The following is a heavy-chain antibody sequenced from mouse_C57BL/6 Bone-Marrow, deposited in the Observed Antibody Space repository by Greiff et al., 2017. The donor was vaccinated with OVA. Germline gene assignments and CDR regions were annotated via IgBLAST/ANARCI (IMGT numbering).Heavy chain of an antibody. CDR3: TRDSQATYPWFAY. CDR1: GFTFSSYA. CDR2: ISSGGDYI. Sequence: EVKVEESGEGLVKPGGSLKLSCAASGFTFSSYAMSWVRQTPEKRLEWVAYISSGGDYIYYADTVKGRFTISRDNARNTLYLQMSSLKSEDTAMYYCTRDSQATYPWFAYWGQGTLVTVSA. J-gene: IGHJ3*01. D-gene: IGHD3-2*02. V-gene: IGHV5-9-1*02.